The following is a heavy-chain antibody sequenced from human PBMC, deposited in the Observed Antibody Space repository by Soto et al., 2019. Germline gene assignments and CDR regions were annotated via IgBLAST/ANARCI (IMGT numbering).Heavy chain of an antibody. Sequence: EVQLVESGGGLVKPGGSLRLSCAASGFTFSSYSMNWVRQAPGKGLEWVSSISRRSSYTYYGDSVKGRFTISRDNAKNSLYLLMNSQRAEDTAVYYCARGQGSGYPGDGAFDIWGQGTMVIVSS. D-gene: IGHD5-12*01. CDR2: ISRRSSYT. CDR1: GFTFSSYS. V-gene: IGHV3-21*01. J-gene: IGHJ3*02. CDR3: ARGQGSGYPGDGAFDI.